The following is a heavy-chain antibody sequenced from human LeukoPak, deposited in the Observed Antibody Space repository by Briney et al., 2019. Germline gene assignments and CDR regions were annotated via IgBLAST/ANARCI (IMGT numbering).Heavy chain of an antibody. V-gene: IGHV4-38-2*02. CDR2: IHPSGTT. CDR1: GFSISLGYY. J-gene: IGHJ4*02. CDR3: ATERERRITD. D-gene: IGHD1-1*01. Sequence: SETLSLTCDVSGFSISLGYYWVWIRQPAGQGLEWIGSIHPSGTTFYNSSLNSRITMTIVAPKNQFSLRLSLVTAVDTAVYFCATERERRITDWGQGTLVTVSS.